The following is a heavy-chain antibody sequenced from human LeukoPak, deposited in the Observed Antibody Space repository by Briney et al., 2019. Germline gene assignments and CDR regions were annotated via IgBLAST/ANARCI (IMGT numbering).Heavy chain of an antibody. D-gene: IGHD6-19*01. Sequence: PGGSLRLSCAASGFTFSDYYMSWIRQAPGKGLEWVSYISSTSSYINYADSVKGRFTISRDNAKNSLFLQMNSLRAEDTAVYYRARVSQWLVPYWGQGTLVTVSS. J-gene: IGHJ4*02. V-gene: IGHV3-11*05. CDR2: ISSTSSYI. CDR3: ARVSQWLVPY. CDR1: GFTFSDYY.